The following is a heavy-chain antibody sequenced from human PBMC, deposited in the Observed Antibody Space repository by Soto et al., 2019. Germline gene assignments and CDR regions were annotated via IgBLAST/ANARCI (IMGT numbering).Heavy chain of an antibody. D-gene: IGHD2-15*01. V-gene: IGHV3-33*01. CDR3: ARDLAYCSGDSFYAGLGGFEV. CDR2: IWYDGSIK. CDR1: RFTFSSYG. J-gene: IGHJ3*01. Sequence: QLQLVESGGGVVQPGRSLRLSCAASRFTFSSYGMHWVRQAPGKGLEWVALIWYDGSIKFYAESVTGRFTISRDNSNNTLLLQMNSLRGEATAVYYCARDLAYCSGDSFYAGLGGFEVWGQGTMVTVSS.